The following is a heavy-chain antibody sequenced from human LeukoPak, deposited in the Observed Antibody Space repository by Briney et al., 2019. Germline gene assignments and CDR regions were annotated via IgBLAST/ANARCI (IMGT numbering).Heavy chain of an antibody. V-gene: IGHV3-21*01. CDR1: GFTFSTYS. CDR3: VRIWFADWYFDL. J-gene: IGHJ2*01. CDR2: ISSSSSYI. D-gene: IGHD3-10*01. Sequence: PGGSLRLSCAASGFTFSTYSMNRVRQAPGKGLEWVSSISSSSSYIYYADSMKGRFTISRDNAKNSLYLQMNSLRAEDTAVYYCVRIWFADWYFDLWGRGTLVTVSS.